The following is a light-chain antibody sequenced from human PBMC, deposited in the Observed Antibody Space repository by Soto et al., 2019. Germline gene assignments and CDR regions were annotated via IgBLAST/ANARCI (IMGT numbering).Light chain of an antibody. CDR1: QNVYSN. Sequence: EIVMTQSPATLSVSPGEGATLSCRASQNVYSNLAWYQQKPGQAPRLLICGASTRATSIPARFSGSGSGTEFTLTISSLQSEDFAVYYCQQHGNWPLTFGGGTKVEIK. V-gene: IGKV3-15*01. J-gene: IGKJ4*01. CDR3: QQHGNWPLT. CDR2: GAS.